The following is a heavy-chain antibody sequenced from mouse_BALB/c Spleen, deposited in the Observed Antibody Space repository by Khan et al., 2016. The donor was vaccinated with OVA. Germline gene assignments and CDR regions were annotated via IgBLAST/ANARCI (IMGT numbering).Heavy chain of an antibody. V-gene: IGHV3-2*02. D-gene: IGHD4-1*01. CDR2: IRYSGRT. CDR1: GYSITSDYA. Sequence: EVQLQESGPGLVKPSQSLSLTCTVTGYSITSDYAWNWIRQFPGNKLEWMGYIRYSGRTSYNPSLKSRISVTRDTSKNQFFLQLNCVTTEDTATYCSAMGLTYWGQGTLVTVAA. CDR3: AMGLTY. J-gene: IGHJ3*01.